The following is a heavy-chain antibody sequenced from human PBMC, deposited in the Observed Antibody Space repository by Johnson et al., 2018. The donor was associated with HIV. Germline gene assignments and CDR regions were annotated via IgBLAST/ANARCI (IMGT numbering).Heavy chain of an antibody. V-gene: IGHV3-30*03. CDR1: GFTFSSYG. Sequence: QMQLVESGGGLVQPGRSLRLSCVASGFTFSSYGIHWVRQAPGKGLEWMAVISYDGSNKYYADSVKGRFTISRDNSKNTLYLQMNSLRDEDTAAYYCWAGPGWYNWNKHASDIWGQGTVVTVSS. CDR2: ISYDGSNK. CDR3: WAGPGWYNWNKHASDI. J-gene: IGHJ3*02. D-gene: IGHD1-1*01.